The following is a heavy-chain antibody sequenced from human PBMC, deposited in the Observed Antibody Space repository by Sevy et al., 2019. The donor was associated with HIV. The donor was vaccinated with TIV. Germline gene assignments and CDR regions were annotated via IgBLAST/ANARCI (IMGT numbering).Heavy chain of an antibody. J-gene: IGHJ6*03. D-gene: IGHD3-22*01. CDR1: GFSFDSYG. Sequence: GGSLRLSCAVSGFSFDSYGMTWVRQAPGKGLEWVSGISGSGTRTYYVDSVKGRFIISRDNSKNTLYLQMNSLRSEDTALYYWGKGGGGHYDPDEIGYYFYYYNMDVWGKGTTVTVSS. V-gene: IGHV3-23*01. CDR3: GKGGGGHYDPDEIGYYFYYYNMDV. CDR2: ISGSGTRT.